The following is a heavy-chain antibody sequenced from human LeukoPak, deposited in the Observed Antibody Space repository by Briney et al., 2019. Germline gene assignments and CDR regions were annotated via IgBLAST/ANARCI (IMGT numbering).Heavy chain of an antibody. D-gene: IGHD4-17*01. CDR3: ARALSTVTTYFDS. CDR1: GGSLSGYY. J-gene: IGHJ4*02. CDR2: INPSGIT. V-gene: IGHV4-34*01. Sequence: SETLSLTCAVYGGSLSGYYWSWIRQPPGKGLEWIGEINPSGITNYNPSLKSRVTISADTSKSQFSLEVRSVTAADTAMFYCARALSTVTTYFDSWGQGTLVTVSS.